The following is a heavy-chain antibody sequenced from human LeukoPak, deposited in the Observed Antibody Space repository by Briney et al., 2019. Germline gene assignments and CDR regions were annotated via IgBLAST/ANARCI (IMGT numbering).Heavy chain of an antibody. CDR1: GFTFSSYS. CDR2: ISSSSSYI. CDR3: ARDYYGSGSYDY. V-gene: IGHV3-21*01. D-gene: IGHD3-10*01. J-gene: IGHJ4*02. Sequence: GGSLRLSCAASGFTFSSYSMNWVRPAPGKGLEWVSSISSSSSYIYYADSVKGRFTISRDNAKNSLYLQMNSLRAEDTAVYYCARDYYGSGSYDYWGQGTLVTVSS.